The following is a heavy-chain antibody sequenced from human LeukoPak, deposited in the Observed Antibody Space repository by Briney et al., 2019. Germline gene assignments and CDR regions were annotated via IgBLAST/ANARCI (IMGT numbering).Heavy chain of an antibody. CDR1: GFIFNDYY. Sequence: GGSLRLSCAASGFIFNDYYMSWIRQAPGKGLEWLSYISRTGNTIYYRDSVKGRFTISRDNANNLLHLQMDNLRAEDTAVYYCARDLGSSTVTTAFDYWGQGTLVTVSS. V-gene: IGHV3-11*01. CDR2: ISRTGNTI. J-gene: IGHJ4*02. D-gene: IGHD4-17*01. CDR3: ARDLGSSTVTTAFDY.